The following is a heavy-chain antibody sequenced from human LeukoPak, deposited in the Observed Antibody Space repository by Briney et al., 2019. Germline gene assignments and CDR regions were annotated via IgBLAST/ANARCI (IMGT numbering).Heavy chain of an antibody. CDR1: GFTFSSYG. CDR2: IRYDGSNK. D-gene: IGHD1-26*01. V-gene: IGHV3-30*02. J-gene: IGHJ4*02. CDR3: AKDPIRYSGSYRFDY. Sequence: GGSLRLSCGASGFTFSSYGMTWVRQAPGKGLEWVAFIRYDGSNKYYADSVKGRFTISRDNSKNTLNLLMNSLRGEDTAVYYCAKDPIRYSGSYRFDYWGQGTLVTVSS.